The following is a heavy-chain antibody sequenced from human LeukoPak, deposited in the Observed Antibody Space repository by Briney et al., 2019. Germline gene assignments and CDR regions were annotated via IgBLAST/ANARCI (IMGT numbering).Heavy chain of an antibody. CDR3: ANRPLDY. J-gene: IGHJ4*02. V-gene: IGHV3-23*01. Sequence: GGSLRLSCAASGFSFSTYAMSWVRQAPGKGLEWVSAISATGGSTYYADSVKGRFTIPRDNSKNTLYLQINTLRAEDTAVYYCANRPLDYWGQGTLVTVSS. CDR1: GFSFSTYA. CDR2: ISATGGST.